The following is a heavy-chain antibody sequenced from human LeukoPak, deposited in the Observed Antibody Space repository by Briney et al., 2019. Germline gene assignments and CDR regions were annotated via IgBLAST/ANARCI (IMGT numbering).Heavy chain of an antibody. CDR3: ARGIIDEMSVAFGM. CDR1: GFTFSSYW. CDR2: IKSDGSRT. D-gene: IGHD3-3*01. V-gene: IGHV3-74*01. J-gene: IGHJ3*02. Sequence: PGGSLRLSCAASGFTFSSYWMHWVRQAPGKGLVWVSSIKSDGSRTSYVDSVKGRFTISRDDARNTLYVQMNSLRAEDTAMYYCARGIIDEMSVAFGMWGQGTMVTVSS.